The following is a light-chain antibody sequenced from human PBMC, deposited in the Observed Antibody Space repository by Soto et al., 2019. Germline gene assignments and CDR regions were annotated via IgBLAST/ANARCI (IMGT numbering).Light chain of an antibody. CDR1: QSVSSSY. J-gene: IGKJ1*01. V-gene: IGKV3-20*01. CDR3: QQYGSSPLT. Sequence: EIVLTQSPGILSLSPGERATLSCRASQSVSSSYLAWYQQQPGQAPRLLIYGASSRATGIPDRFSGSGSGTDFTLTISRLEPEDFAVYYCQQYGSSPLTFGQGNKVEIK. CDR2: GAS.